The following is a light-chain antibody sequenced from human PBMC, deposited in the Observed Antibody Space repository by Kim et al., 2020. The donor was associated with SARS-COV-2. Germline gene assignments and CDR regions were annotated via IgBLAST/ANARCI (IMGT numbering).Light chain of an antibody. Sequence: VSPGERATLSCRASQSVSSNLAWYQQKPGQAPRLLIYGASTRATGIPARFSGSGSGTEFTLSISSLQSEDFAVYYCQQYNSWPPYNFGLGTKLEI. V-gene: IGKV3-15*01. CDR2: GAS. CDR1: QSVSSN. CDR3: QQYNSWPPYN. J-gene: IGKJ2*01.